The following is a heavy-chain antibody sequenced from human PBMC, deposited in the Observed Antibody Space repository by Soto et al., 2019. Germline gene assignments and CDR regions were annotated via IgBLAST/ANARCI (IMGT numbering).Heavy chain of an antibody. CDR1: GFTFSTYA. CDR3: AKMSDFWSGYYSPHYFDN. D-gene: IGHD3-3*01. J-gene: IGHJ4*02. Sequence: PGGSLRLSCAASGFTFSTYAMSWVRQAPGKGLEWVSGVSGSGGNTYYADSVKGRFTISRDTYKNTVYVQMNSLRAEDTAVYYCAKMSDFWSGYYSPHYFDNWGQGTPVTVSS. CDR2: VSGSGGNT. V-gene: IGHV3-23*01.